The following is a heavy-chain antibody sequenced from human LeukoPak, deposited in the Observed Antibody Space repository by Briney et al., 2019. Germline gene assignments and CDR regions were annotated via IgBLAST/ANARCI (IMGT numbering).Heavy chain of an antibody. CDR3: ARGDGPVYSYGYDWYFDL. CDR1: GGSFSDFY. D-gene: IGHD5-18*01. V-gene: IGHV4-34*01. Sequence: HSETLSLTCAVYGGSFSDFYWNWIRQPPGKGLEWIGSIYHSGSTYYNPSLKSRVSISVDTSKNQFSLKLSSVTAADTAVYYCARGDGPVYSYGYDWYFDLWGRGTLVTVSS. CDR2: IYHSGST. J-gene: IGHJ2*01.